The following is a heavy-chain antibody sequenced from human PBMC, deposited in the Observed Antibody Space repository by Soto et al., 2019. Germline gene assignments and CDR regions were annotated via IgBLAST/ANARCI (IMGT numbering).Heavy chain of an antibody. J-gene: IGHJ5*02. V-gene: IGHV1-18*01. CDR3: ARVVPGAEAWFGP. D-gene: IGHD2-2*01. CDR2: ISLYSDGT. Sequence: SVKVPCKTSGYTFSNYGITWVRQAPGQPLEWLGWISLYSDGTNYAQKFQGRVSMTTDTSTTTAYMELRSLRSDDTAVYYCARVVPGAEAWFGPWGQGTLVTVSS. CDR1: GYTFSNYG.